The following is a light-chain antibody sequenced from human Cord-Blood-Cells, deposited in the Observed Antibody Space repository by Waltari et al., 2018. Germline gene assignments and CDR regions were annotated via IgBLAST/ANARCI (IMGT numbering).Light chain of an antibody. Sequence: EIVLTQSPATLSLSPGERATLSCRASQSVSSYLAWYQQKPAQAPRLLIYYASNRATGIPARFSGSGSGTDFTLTISSLEPEDFAVYYCQQRSNWLTFGGGTKVEIK. J-gene: IGKJ4*01. CDR1: QSVSSY. CDR3: QQRSNWLT. CDR2: YAS. V-gene: IGKV3-11*01.